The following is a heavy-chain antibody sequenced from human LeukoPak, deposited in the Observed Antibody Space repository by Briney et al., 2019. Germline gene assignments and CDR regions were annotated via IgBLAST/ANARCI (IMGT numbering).Heavy chain of an antibody. CDR2: GGNSGGT. V-gene: IGHV4-39*07. J-gene: IGHJ5*02. D-gene: IGHD1-26*01. CDR3: AKNGQSGFSFDP. CDR1: GGSINYSSYY. Sequence: PSGTLSLTCTVSGGSINYSSYYWGWIRQPPGKGLEWIGEGGNSGGTKFNPSLKSRVTISADTSKNQFSLKLSSVTAADTAVYYCAKNGQSGFSFDPWGQGTLVTVSS.